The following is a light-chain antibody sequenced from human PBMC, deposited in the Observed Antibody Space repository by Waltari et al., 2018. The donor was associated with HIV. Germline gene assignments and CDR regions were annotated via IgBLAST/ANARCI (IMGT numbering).Light chain of an antibody. CDR3: MQARQSTFT. Sequence: DVVMTQSPISMSVSPGAPASIPFRSSQSLLHSNGDNYLDWYFQKQGQSPQLLIYLGSMRAPGVPDRFSSAGSGTDFTLRISRVEPEDVGVYYCMQARQSTFTFGPGTKIEI. V-gene: IGKV2-28*01. CDR2: LGS. CDR1: QSLLHSNGDNY. J-gene: IGKJ3*01.